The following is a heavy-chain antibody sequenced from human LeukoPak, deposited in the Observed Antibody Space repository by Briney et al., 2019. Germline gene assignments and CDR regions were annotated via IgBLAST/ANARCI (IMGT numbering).Heavy chain of an antibody. CDR3: ARVSGSGWYGYMDV. V-gene: IGHV4-39*07. D-gene: IGHD6-19*01. CDR1: GGSISSSSYY. J-gene: IGHJ6*03. CDR2: IYYSGST. Sequence: SETLSLTCTVSGGSISSSSYYWGWIRQPPGKGLEWIGSIYYSGSTYYNPSLKSRVTISVDTSKNQFSLKLSSVTAADTAVYYCARVSGSGWYGYMDVWGKGTTVTISS.